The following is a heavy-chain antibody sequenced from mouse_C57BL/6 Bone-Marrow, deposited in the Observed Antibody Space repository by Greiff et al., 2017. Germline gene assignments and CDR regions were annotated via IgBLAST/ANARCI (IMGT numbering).Heavy chain of an antibody. CDR1: GYTFTDYY. CDR2: IYPGSGNT. Sequence: QVQLQQSGAELVRPGASVKLSCKASGYTFTDYYINWVKQRPGQGLEWIARIYPGSGNTYYNEKFKGKATLTAEKSSSTAYMQLSSLTSEDSAVYFCAREGVVAEDYFDGWGQGTTLTVAS. D-gene: IGHD1-1*01. J-gene: IGHJ2*01. CDR3: AREGVVAEDYFDG. V-gene: IGHV1-76*01.